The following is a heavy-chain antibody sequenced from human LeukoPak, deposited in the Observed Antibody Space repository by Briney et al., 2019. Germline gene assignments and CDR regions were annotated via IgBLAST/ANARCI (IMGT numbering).Heavy chain of an antibody. V-gene: IGHV3-9*03. J-gene: IGHJ6*03. CDR3: AKDIRRSVYYSMDV. CDR2: ISWNSGSI. Sequence: GGSLRLSCAASGFTFDDYAMHWVRQAPGKGLEWVSGISWNSGSIGYADSVKGRFTISRDNAKNSLYLQMNSLRAEDMALYYCAKDIRRSVYYSMDVWGKGTTVTVSS. CDR1: GFTFDDYA.